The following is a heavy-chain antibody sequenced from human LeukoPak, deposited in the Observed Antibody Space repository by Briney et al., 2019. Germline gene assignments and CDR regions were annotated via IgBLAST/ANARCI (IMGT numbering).Heavy chain of an antibody. CDR3: ARAGSWKLNFDY. J-gene: IGHJ4*02. D-gene: IGHD6-13*01. Sequence: SETLSLTCTVSGGSISSYYWSWIRQPPGKGLEWIGYIYYSGNTNYNPSLKTRVTISVDTSKSQFSLKLSSVTAADTAVYYCARAGSWKLNFDYWGQGTLVTVSS. CDR2: IYYSGNT. V-gene: IGHV4-59*01. CDR1: GGSISSYY.